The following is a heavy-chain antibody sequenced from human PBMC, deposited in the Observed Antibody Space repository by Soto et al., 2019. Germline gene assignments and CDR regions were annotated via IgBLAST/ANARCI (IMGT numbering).Heavy chain of an antibody. D-gene: IGHD3-9*01. CDR2: IIPIFGTA. V-gene: IGHV1-69*01. CDR3: ARIAYDILTGYYRGTRYGMDV. J-gene: IGHJ6*02. CDR1: GGTFSSYA. Sequence: QVQLVQSGAEVKKPGSSVKVSCKASGGTFSSYAISWVRQAPGQGLEWMGGIIPIFGTANYAQKFQGRVTSTADESTSTAYMELSSLRSEDTAVYYCARIAYDILTGYYRGTRYGMDVWGQGTTVTVSS.